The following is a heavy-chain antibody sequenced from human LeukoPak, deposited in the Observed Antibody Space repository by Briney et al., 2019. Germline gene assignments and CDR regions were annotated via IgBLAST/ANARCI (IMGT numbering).Heavy chain of an antibody. CDR1: GFTFSSYG. CDR3: AKTELGATFKRD. CDR2: INYDGSNK. J-gene: IGHJ4*02. D-gene: IGHD1-26*01. V-gene: IGHV3-30*02. Sequence: GGSLRLSCAASGFTFSSYGMHWVRQAPGKGLEWVAFINYDGSNKHYGDSVKGRLTISRDNSEKTLYLQMNSLRAEDTAVYYCAKTELGATFKRDWGQGTLVTVSS.